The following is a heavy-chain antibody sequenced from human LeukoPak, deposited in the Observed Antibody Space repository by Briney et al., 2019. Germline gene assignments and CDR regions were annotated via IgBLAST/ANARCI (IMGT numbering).Heavy chain of an antibody. CDR3: AKDIRIQLWLRGGLDY. D-gene: IGHD5-18*01. CDR1: GFTFSSYA. V-gene: IGHV3-30*02. J-gene: IGHJ4*02. CDR2: IRYDGSNK. Sequence: GGSLRLSCAASGFTFSSYAMSWVRQAPGKGLEWVAFIRYDGSNKYYADSVKGRFTISRDNSKNTLYLQMNSLRAEDTAVYYCAKDIRIQLWLRGGLDYWGQGTLVTVSS.